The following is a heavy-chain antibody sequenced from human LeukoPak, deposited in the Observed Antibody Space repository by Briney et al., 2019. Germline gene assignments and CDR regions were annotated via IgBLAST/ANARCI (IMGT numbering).Heavy chain of an antibody. V-gene: IGHV4-38-2*02. Sequence: SETLSLTCTVSGYSISSGFYWGWIRQPPGKGLECIGSIYHSGSTCYNPSLKSRVTISVDTSKNQFSLKLSSVTAADTAVYYCARVDYYGSGSYYSPISHYYYYYYMDVWGKGTTVTVSS. CDR1: GYSISSGFY. CDR2: IYHSGST. D-gene: IGHD3-10*01. CDR3: ARVDYYGSGSYYSPISHYYYYYYMDV. J-gene: IGHJ6*03.